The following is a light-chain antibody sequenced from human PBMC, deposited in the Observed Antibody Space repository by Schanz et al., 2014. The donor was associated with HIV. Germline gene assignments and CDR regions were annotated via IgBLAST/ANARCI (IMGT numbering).Light chain of an antibody. CDR2: DVS. J-gene: IGLJ2*01. CDR1: SSDVGGYNY. Sequence: QSALTQPASVSGSPGQSITISCTGTSSDVGGYNYVSWYQQHPGKAPKLMIYDVSNRPSGVSNRFSGSKSGNTASLTISGLQAEDEADYYCSSHAGRSSFVVFGGGTKLTVL. V-gene: IGLV2-14*03. CDR3: SSHAGRSSFVV.